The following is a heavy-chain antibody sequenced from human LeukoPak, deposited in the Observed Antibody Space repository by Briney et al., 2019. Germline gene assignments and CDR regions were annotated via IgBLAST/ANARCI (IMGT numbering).Heavy chain of an antibody. D-gene: IGHD5-18*01. Sequence: GGSLRLSCAASGFTFSSYWMSWVRQAPGKGLERVANIKQDGSEKNYVDSVKGRFTISRDNAKTSLYLQMNSLRAEDTAVYYCARSLWPEDYWGQGTLVTVSS. J-gene: IGHJ4*02. CDR2: IKQDGSEK. CDR3: ARSLWPEDY. V-gene: IGHV3-7*01. CDR1: GFTFSSYW.